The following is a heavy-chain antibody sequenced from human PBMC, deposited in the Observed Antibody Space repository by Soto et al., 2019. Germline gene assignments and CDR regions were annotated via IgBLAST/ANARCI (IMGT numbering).Heavy chain of an antibody. D-gene: IGHD3-10*01. CDR1: GGSFSGYY. CDR2: INHSGST. CDR3: ARGRGMAYYGSGSYYNGWFDP. J-gene: IGHJ5*02. V-gene: IGHV4-34*01. Sequence: SETLSLTCAVYGGSFSGYYWSWIRQPPGKGLEWIGEINHSGSTNYNPSLKSRVTISVDTSKNQFSLKLSSVTAADTAVYYCARGRGMAYYGSGSYYNGWFDPWGQGTLVTVSS.